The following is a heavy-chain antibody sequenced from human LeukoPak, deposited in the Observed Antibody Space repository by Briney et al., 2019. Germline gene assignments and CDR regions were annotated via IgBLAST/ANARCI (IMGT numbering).Heavy chain of an antibody. J-gene: IGHJ6*02. CDR2: INPSGGST. CDR1: GYTFTSYY. D-gene: IGHD2-21*01. V-gene: IGHV1-46*01. Sequence: ASVTVSCKASGYTFTSYYIHWVRQAPGQGLEWMGIINPSGGSTTYAQKFQGRVTMTRDTSTSRVYMELSSLRSEDTAVYYCARGLGHMVAKTHDFYYYGMDVWGQGTTVTVSS. CDR3: ARGLGHMVAKTHDFYYYGMDV.